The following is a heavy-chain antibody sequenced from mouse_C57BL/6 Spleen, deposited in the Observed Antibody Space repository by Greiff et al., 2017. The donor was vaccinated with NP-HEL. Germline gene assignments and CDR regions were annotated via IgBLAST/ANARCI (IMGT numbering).Heavy chain of an antibody. J-gene: IGHJ2*01. V-gene: IGHV1-64*01. CDR1: GYTFTSYW. D-gene: IGHD4-1*02. CDR3: APNWNFDY. Sequence: QVQLQQPGAELVKPGASVKLSFKASGYTFTSYWMHWVKPRPGQGLEWIGMIHPYSGSTNYNEKFKSKATLTVDKSSSTAYMQLRSMTSEDSAVYYCAPNWNFDYWGQGTTLTVSS. CDR2: IHPYSGST.